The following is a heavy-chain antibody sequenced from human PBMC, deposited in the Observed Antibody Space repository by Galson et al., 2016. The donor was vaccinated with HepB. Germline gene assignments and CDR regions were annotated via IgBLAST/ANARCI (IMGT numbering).Heavy chain of an antibody. CDR3: ARRSITIFGMVTDAFDI. CDR1: GYTFSNYW. J-gene: IGHJ3*02. Sequence: SGAEVKKPGESLRISCKGSGYTFSNYWISWVRQMPGKGLEWMGRIDPRDSYINSSPSLQGHVTISVDKSISTAYLQWSSLKATDTAMYYCARRSITIFGMVTDAFDIWGQGTMVTVSS. V-gene: IGHV5-10-1*01. D-gene: IGHD3-3*01. CDR2: IDPRDSYI.